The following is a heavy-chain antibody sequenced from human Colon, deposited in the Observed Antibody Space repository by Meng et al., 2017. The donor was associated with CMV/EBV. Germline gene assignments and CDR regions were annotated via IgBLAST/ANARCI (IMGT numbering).Heavy chain of an antibody. Sequence: GESLKISCAASGFTFSSYWMSWVRQAPGKGLEWVANIKQDGSEKYYVDSVKGRFTISRDNTKNIVYLQMNGLRPEDTAVYYCAAGRGGTYPDQWGQGTLVTVSS. D-gene: IGHD1-26*01. J-gene: IGHJ5*02. CDR2: IKQDGSEK. V-gene: IGHV3-7*01. CDR3: AAGRGGTYPDQ. CDR1: GFTFSSYW.